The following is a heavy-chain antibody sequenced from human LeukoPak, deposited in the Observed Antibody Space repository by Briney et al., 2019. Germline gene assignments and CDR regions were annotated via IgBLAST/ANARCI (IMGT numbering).Heavy chain of an antibody. CDR1: GGTFSSYA. CDR2: IIPIFGTA. CDR3: AGRPAGWSIASAYGLDV. V-gene: IGHV1-69*13. J-gene: IGHJ6*02. Sequence: GASVKVSCKASGGTFSSYAISWVRQAPGQGLEWMGGIIPIFGTANYAQKFQGRVTITADESTSTAYMELSSLRSEDTAVFYCAGRPAGWSIASAYGLDVWGQGTTVTVSS. D-gene: IGHD6-6*01.